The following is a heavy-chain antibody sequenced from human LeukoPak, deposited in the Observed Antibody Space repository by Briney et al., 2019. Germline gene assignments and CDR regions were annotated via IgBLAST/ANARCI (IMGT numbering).Heavy chain of an antibody. CDR2: IYYRGTT. D-gene: IGHD4-23*01. Sequence: LRLSCAASGFTFSDYYMSWIRQHPGKGLEWIGYIYYRGTTSYNPSLKSRVTISVDTSKNQFSLKLSSVTAADTAVYYCARDVGSGSGSNPFDYWGQGTLVTVSS. J-gene: IGHJ4*02. CDR3: ARDVGSGSGSNPFDY. V-gene: IGHV4-31*02. CDR1: GFTFSDYY.